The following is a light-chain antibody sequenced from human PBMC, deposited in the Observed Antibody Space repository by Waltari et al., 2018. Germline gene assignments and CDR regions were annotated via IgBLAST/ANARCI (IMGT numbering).Light chain of an antibody. J-gene: IGKJ1*01. CDR1: QGISTY. V-gene: IGKV1-17*01. CDR3: LQYNSDPWT. Sequence: DIQMTQSPSSLSASAGDRVTITCRASQGISTYLNWFQQKPGKSPKRLIYAASSLDSGVTSRFSGSGSGTDFTRTITSLQPEDFATYYCLQYNSDPWTFGQGTKVGIK. CDR2: AAS.